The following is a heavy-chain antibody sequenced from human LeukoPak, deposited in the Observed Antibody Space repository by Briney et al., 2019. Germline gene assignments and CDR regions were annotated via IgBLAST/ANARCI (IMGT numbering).Heavy chain of an antibody. CDR2: ISSGSSYI. CDR3: ARRNIGWAAFDI. J-gene: IGHJ3*02. V-gene: IGHV3-21*01. D-gene: IGHD1-26*01. Sequence: PGGSLRLSCAASGFTFSSYSMNWVRQAPGKGLEWVSSISSGSSYIYYADSVKGRFTISRDNAKNSLYLQMNSLRAEDTAVYYCARRNIGWAAFDIWGQGTMVTVSS. CDR1: GFTFSSYS.